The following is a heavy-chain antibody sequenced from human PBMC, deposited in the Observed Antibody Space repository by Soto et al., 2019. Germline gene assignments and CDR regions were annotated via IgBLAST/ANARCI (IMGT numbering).Heavy chain of an antibody. CDR2: IYWNDEK. CDR1: GFSLTASGVA. V-gene: IGHV2-5*01. J-gene: IGHJ3*01. Sequence: QITLKESGPPLVKPTQTLTLTCAASGFSLTASGVAVGWVGQPPGKALEWLAIIYWNDEKRYNASMKTRNTVTRDTSHRQVVLTMTNMDHDYTATYYCAHKGSLTLSHAFDVWGRGTMVIVSS. CDR3: AHKGSLTLSHAFDV.